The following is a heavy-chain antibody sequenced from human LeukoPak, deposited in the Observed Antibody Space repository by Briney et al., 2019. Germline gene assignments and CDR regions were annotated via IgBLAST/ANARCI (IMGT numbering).Heavy chain of an antibody. CDR2: IKQDGGEK. CDR3: VRDYNFKIDY. D-gene: IGHD5-24*01. Sequence: PGGSLRLSCVVSGFPFSNYWMSWVRQTPGKGLEWVANIKQDGGEKYYVDSVKGRFTISRDNAKNTLYLQMNSLRADDTAVYYCVRDYNFKIDYWGQGTLVTVSS. V-gene: IGHV3-7*01. J-gene: IGHJ4*02. CDR1: GFPFSNYW.